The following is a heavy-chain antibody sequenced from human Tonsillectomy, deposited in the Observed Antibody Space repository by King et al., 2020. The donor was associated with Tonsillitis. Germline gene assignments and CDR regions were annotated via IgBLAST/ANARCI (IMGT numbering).Heavy chain of an antibody. CDR3: ATITNWGIDY. Sequence: QLVQSGGGLVQPGGSLRLSCAASGFTFSSYWMSWVRQAPGRGLEWVANIKEDGSEKYYVDSVKGRVTISRDNAKDSLFLQMNSLRAEETAVYYCATITNWGIDYWGQGTLVTVSS. CDR2: IKEDGSEK. CDR1: GFTFSSYW. D-gene: IGHD7-27*01. V-gene: IGHV3-7*01. J-gene: IGHJ4*02.